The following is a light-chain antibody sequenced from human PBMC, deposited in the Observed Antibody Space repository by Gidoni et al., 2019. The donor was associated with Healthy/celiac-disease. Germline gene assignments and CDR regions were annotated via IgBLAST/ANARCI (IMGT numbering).Light chain of an antibody. V-gene: IGKV4-1*01. CDR1: QSVLYSSNNKNY. Sequence: DIVMTQSPDSLAVSLGERATINCKSSQSVLYSSNNKNYLAWYQQKPGQPPKLLIYWASTRESGVPDRFSGSGSGTDFTLTISSLQAEDVAVYYCQQYYSTPSFXHXTKLXIK. J-gene: IGKJ2*03. CDR3: QQYYSTPS. CDR2: WAS.